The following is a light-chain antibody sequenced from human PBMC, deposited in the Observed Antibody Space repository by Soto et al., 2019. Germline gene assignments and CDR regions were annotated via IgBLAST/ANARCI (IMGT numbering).Light chain of an antibody. CDR2: NVS. J-gene: IGKJ2*01. CDR3: MQGTHWPYT. Sequence: DVVMTQSPLSLPVTLGQPASISCRSSQSLLYSDGHTYLNWFQQRPGQSPMRLIANVSNRDSGVPDRFSGSGSGTDFTLKISRVEAEDVGVYYCMQGTHWPYTFGQGTKLEIK. V-gene: IGKV2-30*01. CDR1: QSLLYSDGHTY.